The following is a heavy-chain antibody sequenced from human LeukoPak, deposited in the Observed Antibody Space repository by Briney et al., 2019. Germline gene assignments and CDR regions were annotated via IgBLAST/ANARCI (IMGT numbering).Heavy chain of an antibody. CDR3: ARQPEYYYDSSGYPNFDY. CDR1: GYSFTSYW. V-gene: IGHV5-51*01. D-gene: IGHD3-22*01. CDR2: IYPGDSDT. J-gene: IGHJ4*02. Sequence: GESLKISCKVSGYSFTSYWIGWVRQLPGKGLEWMGLIYPGDSDTRYSPSFQGQVTISADKSISTAYLQWSSLKASDTAMYYCARQPEYYYDSSGYPNFDYWGQGTLVTVSS.